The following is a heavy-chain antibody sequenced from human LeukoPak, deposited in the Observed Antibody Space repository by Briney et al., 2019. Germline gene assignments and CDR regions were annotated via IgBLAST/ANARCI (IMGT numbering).Heavy chain of an antibody. CDR1: GFTFSSYW. V-gene: IGHV3-74*01. CDR3: ARDSFNSLARNY. D-gene: IGHD2/OR15-2a*01. CDR2: INSDGSST. Sequence: GGSLRLSCAASGFTFSSYWMHWVRQAPGKGLVWVSRINSDGSSTSYADSVKGRFTTSRDNAKNTLYLQMDSLRAEDTAVYYCARDSFNSLARNYWGQGTLVTVSS. J-gene: IGHJ4*02.